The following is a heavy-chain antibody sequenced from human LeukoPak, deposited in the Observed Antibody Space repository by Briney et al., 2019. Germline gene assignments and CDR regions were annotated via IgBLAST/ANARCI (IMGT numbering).Heavy chain of an antibody. CDR1: GFTFSSYA. Sequence: QPGGSLRLSCAASGFTFSSYAMSWVRQAPGKGLEWVSAISGSGGSTYYADSVKGRLTISRDNSKNTLYLQMNSLRAEGTAVYYCAKDELGRDDYFGYWGQGTLVTVSS. V-gene: IGHV3-23*01. CDR2: ISGSGGST. J-gene: IGHJ4*02. D-gene: IGHD7-27*01. CDR3: AKDELGRDDYFGY.